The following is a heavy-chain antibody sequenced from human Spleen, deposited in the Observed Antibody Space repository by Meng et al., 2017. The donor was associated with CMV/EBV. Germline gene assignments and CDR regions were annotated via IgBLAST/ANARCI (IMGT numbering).Heavy chain of an antibody. CDR1: GGSISSSSYY. CDR2: IYYSGST. CDR3: ARDHGSSTNYYDSSGYIDAVDI. D-gene: IGHD3-22*01. Sequence: SETLSLTCTVSGGSISSSSYYWGWIRQPPGKGLEWIGSIYYSGSTYYNPSLKSRVTISVDTSKNQSSLKLISVTAADTAVYYCARDHGSSTNYYDSSGYIDAVDIWGQGRMVTVSS. J-gene: IGHJ3*02. V-gene: IGHV4-39*07.